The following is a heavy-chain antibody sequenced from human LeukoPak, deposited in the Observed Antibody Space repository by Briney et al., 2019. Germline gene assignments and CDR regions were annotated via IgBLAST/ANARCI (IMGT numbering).Heavy chain of an antibody. CDR2: INPNSGGT. D-gene: IGHD1-26*01. J-gene: IGHJ3*02. V-gene: IGHV1-2*02. CDR3: ARGGRWELPRPYAFDI. Sequence: ASVKVSCKASGGTFSSYAISWVRQAPGQGLEWMGWINPNSGGTNYAQKFQGRVTMTRDTSISTAYMELSRLRSDDTAVYYCARGGRWELPRPYAFDIWGQGTMVTVSS. CDR1: GGTFSSYA.